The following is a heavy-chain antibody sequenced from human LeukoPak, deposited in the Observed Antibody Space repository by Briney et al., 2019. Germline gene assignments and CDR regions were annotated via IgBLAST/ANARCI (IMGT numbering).Heavy chain of an antibody. CDR2: INPNSGVT. D-gene: IGHD3-22*01. CDR1: LGIFSSYA. CDR3: ARDGYPYYYYDSSGEEYYFDY. V-gene: IGHV1-2*02. J-gene: IGHJ4*02. Sequence: GSLKASCKASLGIFSSYAISWVRQAAGHGLEGMGWINPNSGVTDYAQKFQGRVTMTRDTSISTAYRELSRLRSDDTAVYYCARDGYPYYYYDSSGEEYYFDYWGQGTLVTVSS.